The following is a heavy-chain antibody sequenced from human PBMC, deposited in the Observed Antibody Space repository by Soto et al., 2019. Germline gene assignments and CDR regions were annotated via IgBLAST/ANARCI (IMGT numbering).Heavy chain of an antibody. CDR3: AQSPRLTEAFDI. Sequence: PGESLKISCKFSGYSFTSYWIGWVRQMPGKGLEWMGIIYPGDSDTRYRPSFQGHVTISADKSFTTAYLQWSSLKASDTAMYYCAQSPRLTEAFDIWGQGTKVTVS. J-gene: IGHJ3*02. V-gene: IGHV5-51*01. CDR1: GYSFTSYW. CDR2: IYPGDSDT.